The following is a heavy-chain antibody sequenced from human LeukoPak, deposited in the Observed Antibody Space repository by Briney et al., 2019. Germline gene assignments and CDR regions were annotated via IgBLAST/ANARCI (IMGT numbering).Heavy chain of an antibody. J-gene: IGHJ4*02. V-gene: IGHV3-15*01. CDR1: GFTVSNVW. CDR3: TSTLGY. CDR2: IREKTDGGTT. D-gene: IGHD3-16*01. Sequence: GGSLRLSCAASGFTVSNVWMTWVRRASGKGLEWVGRIREKTDGGTTDYAAPVKGRFTISRDDSKNTLYLQMNSLKTEDTAVYYCTSTLGYWGQGTLVTVSS.